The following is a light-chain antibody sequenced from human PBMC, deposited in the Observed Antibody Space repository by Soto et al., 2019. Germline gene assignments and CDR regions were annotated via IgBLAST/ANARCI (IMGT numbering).Light chain of an antibody. V-gene: IGLV1-40*01. CDR1: TSNIGSNYD. CDR3: QSYDSRLSAVV. Sequence: QSVLTQPPSVSGAPGQRVTISCTGSTSNIGSNYDVHWYQQIPGTAPKLLIYGNNNRPSGVPDRFSGSKSATSASLAITGLQADEEADYYCQSYDSRLSAVVFGGGTKVTVL. J-gene: IGLJ2*01. CDR2: GNN.